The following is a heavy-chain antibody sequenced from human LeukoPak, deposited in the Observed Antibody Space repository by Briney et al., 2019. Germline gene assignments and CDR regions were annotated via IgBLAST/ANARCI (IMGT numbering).Heavy chain of an antibody. CDR2: IYYSGST. J-gene: IGHJ5*02. CDR1: GGSISSSSYY. CDR3: ARDGLRPIKINNWFDP. D-gene: IGHD3-9*01. V-gene: IGHV4-39*07. Sequence: SETLSLTCTVSGGSISSSSYYWGWIRQPPGKGLEWIGSIYYSGSTYYNPSLKSRVTISVDTSKNQFSLKLSSVTAADTAVYYCARDGLRPIKINNWFDPWGQGTLVTVSS.